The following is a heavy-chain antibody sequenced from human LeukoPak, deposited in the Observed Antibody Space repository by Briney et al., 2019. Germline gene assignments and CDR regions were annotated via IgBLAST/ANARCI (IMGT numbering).Heavy chain of an antibody. J-gene: IGHJ4*02. V-gene: IGHV3-23*01. Sequence: PGGSLRLSRAASGFTFSSYAMSWVRQAPGKGLEWVSAISGSGGSTYYADSVKGRFTISRDNSKNTLYLQMNSLRAEDTAVYYCAKASGHYYGSEKWGQGTLVTVSS. CDR2: ISGSGGST. CDR3: AKASGHYYGSEK. D-gene: IGHD3-10*01. CDR1: GFTFSSYA.